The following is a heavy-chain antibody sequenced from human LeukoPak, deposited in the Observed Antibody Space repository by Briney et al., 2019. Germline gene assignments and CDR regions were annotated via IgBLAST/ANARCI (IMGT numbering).Heavy chain of an antibody. V-gene: IGHV1-24*01. CDR3: ATDRGGSYLDY. CDR2: FDPEDGET. Sequence: GASVKVSCKVSGYTLTELSMHWVRQAPGKGLEWMGGFDPEDGETIYAQKFQGRVTMIEDTSTDTAYMELSSLRSEDTAVYYCATDRGGSYLDYWGQGTLVTVSS. D-gene: IGHD3-16*01. CDR1: GYTLTELS. J-gene: IGHJ4*02.